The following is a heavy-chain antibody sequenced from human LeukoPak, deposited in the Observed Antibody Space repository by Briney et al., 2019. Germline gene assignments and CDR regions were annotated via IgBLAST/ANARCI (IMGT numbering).Heavy chain of an antibody. CDR2: IRQDGDTK. J-gene: IGHJ4*02. Sequence: GGSLRLSCAASGFPFNAYWMTWVRQAPGKGLEWVANIRQDGDTKYYVDSVKGRFTISRDNAMNSLYLQMNSLRAEDTAICYCARSLPYGTTWYGRSDFWGQGTLVTVSS. V-gene: IGHV3-7*03. CDR1: GFPFNAYW. CDR3: ARSLPYGTTWYGRSDF. D-gene: IGHD6-13*01.